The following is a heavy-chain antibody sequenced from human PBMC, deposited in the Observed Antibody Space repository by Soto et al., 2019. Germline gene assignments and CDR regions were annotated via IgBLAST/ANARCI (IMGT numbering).Heavy chain of an antibody. D-gene: IGHD2-15*01. CDR2: ISAYNGNT. CDR1: GYTFTSYG. CDR3: ARAGYCSGGSCYPSWFDP. Sequence: AAVKVSCKASGYTFTSYGISWVRQAPGQGLEWMGWISAYNGNTNYAQKLQGRVTMTTDTSTSTAYMELRSLRSDDTAVCYCARAGYCSGGSCYPSWFDPWGQGTMVTVSS. J-gene: IGHJ5*02. V-gene: IGHV1-18*01.